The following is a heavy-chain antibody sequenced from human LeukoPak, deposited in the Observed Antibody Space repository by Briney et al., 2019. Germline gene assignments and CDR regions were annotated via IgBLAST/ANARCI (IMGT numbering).Heavy chain of an antibody. CDR2: IKSDDSST. Sequence: GGSLRLSCAASGFTFSSYWMPWVRQAPGKGLVWVSRIKSDDSSTNYADSVKGRFTISRDNAKNTLYLQMNSLRAEDTAVYYCAGSLVRGVRSYYCYYGMDVWGQGTTVTVSS. D-gene: IGHD3-10*01. CDR1: GFTFSSYW. J-gene: IGHJ6*02. CDR3: AGSLVRGVRSYYCYYGMDV. V-gene: IGHV3-74*01.